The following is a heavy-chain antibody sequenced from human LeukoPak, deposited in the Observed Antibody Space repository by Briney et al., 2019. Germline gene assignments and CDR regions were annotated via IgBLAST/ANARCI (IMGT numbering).Heavy chain of an antibody. V-gene: IGHV4-34*01. D-gene: IGHD3-22*01. CDR3: ARWYYYDSSGYYSGFDY. CDR2: INHSGST. J-gene: IGHJ4*02. CDR1: GGSFSGYY. Sequence: SETLSLTCAVYGGSFSGYYWSWIRQPPGKGLEWIGEINHSGSTNYNPSLKSRVTISVDTSKNQFSLKLSSVTAADTAVYYCARWYYYDSSGYYSGFDYWGQGTLVTVSS.